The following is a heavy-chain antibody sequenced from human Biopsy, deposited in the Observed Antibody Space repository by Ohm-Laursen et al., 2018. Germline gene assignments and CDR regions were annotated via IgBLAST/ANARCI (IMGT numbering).Heavy chain of an antibody. CDR1: GFTFSGHA. D-gene: IGHD3-10*01. Sequence: LSLTCAASGFTFSGHAMSWVRQAPGQGLEWVANIKQDGSETYFVDSLKGRFTISRDSAKSSLDLQMNSLRAEDTAVYYCARSMTTMVRRRSYYFDYWGQGTLVTVSS. J-gene: IGHJ4*02. CDR2: IKQDGSET. V-gene: IGHV3-7*01. CDR3: ARSMTTMVRRRSYYFDY.